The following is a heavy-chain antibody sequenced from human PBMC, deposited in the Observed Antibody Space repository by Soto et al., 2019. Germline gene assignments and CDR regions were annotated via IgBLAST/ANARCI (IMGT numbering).Heavy chain of an antibody. J-gene: IGHJ4*02. V-gene: IGHV1-2*02. D-gene: IGHD3-9*01. Sequence: ASVKVSCKASGYTFTGYYMHWVRQAPGQGLEWMGWINPNSGGTNYAQKFQGRVTMTRDTSISTAYMELSRLRYDDTAVYYCQRVYDILTGRYRLVYWGQGTLVTSPQ. CDR3: QRVYDILTGRYRLVY. CDR2: INPNSGGT. CDR1: GYTFTGYY.